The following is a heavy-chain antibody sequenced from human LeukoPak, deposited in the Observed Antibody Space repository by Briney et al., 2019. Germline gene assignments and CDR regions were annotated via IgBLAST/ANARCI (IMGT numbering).Heavy chain of an antibody. CDR2: ISGSGGST. J-gene: IGHJ5*02. CDR3: ANLDSSGYYYPPTT. D-gene: IGHD3-22*01. V-gene: IGHV3-23*01. Sequence: GGSLRLSCAASGFTFSSYAMSCVRQAPGKGLEWVSAISGSGGSTYYADSVKGRFTISRDNSKNTLYLQMNSLRAEDTAVYYCANLDSSGYYYPPTTWGQGTLVTVSS. CDR1: GFTFSSYA.